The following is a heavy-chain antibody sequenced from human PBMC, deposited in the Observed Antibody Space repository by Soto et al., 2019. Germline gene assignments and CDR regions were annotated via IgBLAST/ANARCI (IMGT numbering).Heavy chain of an antibody. CDR1: GGSISSYY. Sequence: PSETLSLTCTVSGGSISSYYWSWIRQPPGKGLEWIGYIYYSGSTNYNPSLKSRVTISVDTSKNQFSLKLSSVTAADTAVYYCASNIEYYYDSSGYPTLYGMDVWGQGTTVTVSS. V-gene: IGHV4-59*01. D-gene: IGHD3-22*01. J-gene: IGHJ6*02. CDR2: IYYSGST. CDR3: ASNIEYYYDSSGYPTLYGMDV.